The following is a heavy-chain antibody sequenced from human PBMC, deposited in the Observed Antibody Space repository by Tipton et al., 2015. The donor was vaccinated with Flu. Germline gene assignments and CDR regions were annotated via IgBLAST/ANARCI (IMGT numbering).Heavy chain of an antibody. CDR1: GFTFSSYA. Sequence: AASGFTFSSYAMSWVRQAPGKGLEWVSGISGSGESTFYADSVKGRFTISRDNSKNTLYLQMNSLRAEDTAVYYCAKPPYDSTGYYFDFWGRGTLVTVSS. D-gene: IGHD3-22*01. CDR2: ISGSGEST. J-gene: IGHJ4*02. CDR3: AKPPYDSTGYYFDF. V-gene: IGHV3-23*01.